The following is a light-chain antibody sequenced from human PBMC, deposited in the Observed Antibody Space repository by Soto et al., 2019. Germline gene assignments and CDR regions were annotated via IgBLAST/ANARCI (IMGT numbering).Light chain of an antibody. CDR2: DAT. CDR3: QQYKSYWT. J-gene: IGKJ5*01. CDR1: QRISTW. Sequence: DIQMTQSPSTRSASVGDGVTITCRASQRISTWLAWYEQKPGKAPKILISDATSSETGVPTRFSGSGSGTEFTLTINSLQPDDFATYYCQQYKSYWTFGQGTRLEIK. V-gene: IGKV1-5*01.